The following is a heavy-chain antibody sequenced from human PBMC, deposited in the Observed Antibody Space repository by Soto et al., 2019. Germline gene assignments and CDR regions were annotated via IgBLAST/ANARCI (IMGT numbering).Heavy chain of an antibody. CDR3: ARDSRHYDILTYYYYGMDV. D-gene: IGHD3-9*01. V-gene: IGHV4-61*01. Sequence: SETLSLTYTVSGGSVSSGSYYWSWIRQPPGKGLEWIGYIYYSGSTNYNPSLKSRVTISVDTSKNQFSLKLSSVTAADTAVYYCARDSRHYDILTYYYYGMDVWGQGTTVTVSS. CDR2: IYYSGST. J-gene: IGHJ6*02. CDR1: GGSVSSGSYY.